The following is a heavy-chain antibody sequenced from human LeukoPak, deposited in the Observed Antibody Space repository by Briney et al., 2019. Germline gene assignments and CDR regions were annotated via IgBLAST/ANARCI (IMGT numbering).Heavy chain of an antibody. Sequence: TGGSLRLSCAASGFTFSSYAMHWVRQAPGKGLEYVSAISSNGGSTYYANSVKGRFTISRDNSKNTLYLQMGSLRAEDMAVYYCARGGVKVTRNWFDPWGQGTLVTVSS. J-gene: IGHJ5*02. D-gene: IGHD3-10*01. V-gene: IGHV3-64*01. CDR1: GFTFSSYA. CDR2: ISSNGGST. CDR3: ARGGVKVTRNWFDP.